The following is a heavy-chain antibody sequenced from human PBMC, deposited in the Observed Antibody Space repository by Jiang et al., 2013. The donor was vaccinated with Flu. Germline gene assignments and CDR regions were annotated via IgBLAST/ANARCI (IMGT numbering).Heavy chain of an antibody. D-gene: IGHD7-27*01. CDR2: IYWDDDK. CDR3: AHSLSGDYFDY. V-gene: IGHV2-5*02. Sequence: LIYWDDDKRYSPSLKNRLTITKDTSKNQVVLTMTNMDPVDTATYYCAHSLSGDYFDYWGQGTLVTVSS. J-gene: IGHJ4*02.